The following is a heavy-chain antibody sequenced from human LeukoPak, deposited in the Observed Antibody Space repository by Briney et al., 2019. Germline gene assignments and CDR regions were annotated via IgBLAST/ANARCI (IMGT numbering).Heavy chain of an antibody. D-gene: IGHD2-21*01. J-gene: IGHJ4*02. CDR2: IYHGGNT. V-gene: IGHV4-31*03. CDR1: GGSISSGDYY. Sequence: SQTLSLTCTLSGGSISSGDYYWSWTRQHPGKGLEWIVYIYHGGNTYYNPSLKSRATISLETSKNKFSLKLSSVTAADTAVYYCASGGALIATLAYWGQGILVTVSS. CDR3: ASGGALIATLAY.